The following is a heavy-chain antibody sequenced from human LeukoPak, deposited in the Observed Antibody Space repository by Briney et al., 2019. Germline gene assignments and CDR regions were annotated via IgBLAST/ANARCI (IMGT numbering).Heavy chain of an antibody. CDR2: INPNSGGT. CDR3: AREGYYDSSGYHPARWFDP. V-gene: IGHV1-2*02. CDR1: GFTFSSYG. Sequence: PGGSLRLSCAASGFTFSSYGMHWVRQAPGQGLEWMGWINPNSGGTNYAQKFQGRVTMTRDTSISTAYMELSRLRSDDTAVYYCAREGYYDSSGYHPARWFDPWGQGTLVTVSS. J-gene: IGHJ5*02. D-gene: IGHD3-22*01.